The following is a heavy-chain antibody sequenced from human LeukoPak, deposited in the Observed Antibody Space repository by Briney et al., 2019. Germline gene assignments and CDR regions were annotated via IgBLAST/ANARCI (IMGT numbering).Heavy chain of an antibody. Sequence: EPSQTLSLTCTVSGGSISSGGYYWSWIRQPPGKGLEWIGYIYYSGSTYYNPSLKSRVTISVDTSKNQFSLKLSSVTAADTAVYYCARGPIVVVPVPANWFDPWGQGTLVTVSS. J-gene: IGHJ5*02. CDR2: IYYSGST. CDR1: GGSISSGGYY. V-gene: IGHV4-30-4*08. D-gene: IGHD2-2*01. CDR3: ARGPIVVVPVPANWFDP.